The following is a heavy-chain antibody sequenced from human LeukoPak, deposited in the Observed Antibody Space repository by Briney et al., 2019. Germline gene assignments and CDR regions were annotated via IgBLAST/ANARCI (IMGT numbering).Heavy chain of an antibody. CDR3: AIQFRGVVY. Sequence: GGSLRLSCAASGFTFSSFAMHWVRQAPGKGLEYVSGISRDGRSTFYADSVKGRFAISRDNSKNTLYLQMGSLRDEDMAVYYCAIQFRGVVYWGRGTLVTVSS. J-gene: IGHJ4*02. CDR1: GFTFSSFA. CDR2: ISRDGRST. V-gene: IGHV3-64*02. D-gene: IGHD3-10*01.